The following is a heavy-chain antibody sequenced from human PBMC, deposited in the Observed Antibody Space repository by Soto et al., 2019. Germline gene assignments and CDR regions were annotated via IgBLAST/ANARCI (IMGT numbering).Heavy chain of an antibody. CDR1: GFTLSSYG. V-gene: IGHV3-33*01. D-gene: IGHD3-10*01. CDR2: IWYDGSNK. J-gene: IGHJ3*02. Sequence: GGSLRLSCAASGFTLSSYGMHWVRQAPGKGLEWVAVIWYDGSNKYYADSVKGRFTISRDNSKNTLYLQMNSLRAEDTAVYYCARVNTMVRGAIPHIWGQGTMVTVSS. CDR3: ARVNTMVRGAIPHI.